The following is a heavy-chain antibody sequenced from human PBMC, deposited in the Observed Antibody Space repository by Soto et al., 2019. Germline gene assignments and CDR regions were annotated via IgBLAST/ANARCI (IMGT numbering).Heavy chain of an antibody. Sequence: QVRLVESGGGVVQPGRSLRLSCTASGFSFSSYAMYWFRQPPGKGLEWVAVISKDGMNKNYADSVKGRVTVSRDNANYSLELQLNSLRGEDTAMYYWARDMYSSDYFVKWFEPWGQGTLVTVSS. CDR1: GFSFSSYA. J-gene: IGHJ5*02. CDR3: ARDMYSSDYFVKWFEP. V-gene: IGHV3-30*04. D-gene: IGHD6-19*01. CDR2: ISKDGMNK.